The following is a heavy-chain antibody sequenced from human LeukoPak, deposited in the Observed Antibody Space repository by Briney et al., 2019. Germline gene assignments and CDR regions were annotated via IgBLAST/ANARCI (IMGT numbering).Heavy chain of an antibody. CDR1: GFTFSSYA. CDR3: ARGGDSSGYYVDY. V-gene: IGHV3-23*01. D-gene: IGHD3-22*01. Sequence: GGSLRLSCAASGFTFSSYAMTWVRQAPAKGLEWVSAISPSGGSSFFADSVKGRFTISRDNAKNSLYLQMNSLRGEDTAIYYCARGGDSSGYYVDYRGQGTLVTVSS. CDR2: ISPSGGSS. J-gene: IGHJ4*02.